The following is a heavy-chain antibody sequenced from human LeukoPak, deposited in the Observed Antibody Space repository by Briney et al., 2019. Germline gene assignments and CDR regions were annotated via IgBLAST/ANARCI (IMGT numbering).Heavy chain of an antibody. J-gene: IGHJ3*01. CDR3: ARVRSGAFDF. CDR1: GDLTNYY. D-gene: IGHD6-19*01. CDR2: IYSSGST. V-gene: IGHV4-4*07. Sequence: SETLSLTCSVSGDLTNYYWIWIRRPAGKGLEWIGRIYSSGSTNYNPSLQSRVTMSVDTSTNHFSLQLSSMTAADTAVYYCARVRSGAFDFWGQGTMVTVSS.